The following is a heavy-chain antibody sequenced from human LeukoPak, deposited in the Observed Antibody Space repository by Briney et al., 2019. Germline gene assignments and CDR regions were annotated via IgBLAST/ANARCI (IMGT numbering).Heavy chain of an antibody. CDR1: GGSINGYY. D-gene: IGHD2-15*01. CDR2: IYYTGST. V-gene: IGHV4-59*12. Sequence: SETLSLTCTVSGGSINGYYWSWIRQSPGKGLESLGYIYYTGSTNYNPSLKSRVTMSVDTSRNQFFLKLSSVTAEDTAIYYCTRATPDPVAGLNFFDSWGQGTLVTVSS. CDR3: TRATPDPVAGLNFFDS. J-gene: IGHJ5*01.